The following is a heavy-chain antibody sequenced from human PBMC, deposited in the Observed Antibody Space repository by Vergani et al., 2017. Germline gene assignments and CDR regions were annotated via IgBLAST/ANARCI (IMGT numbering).Heavy chain of an antibody. CDR3: ARDPGSGWQSYYYGMDV. CDR2: IRSKANSYAT. J-gene: IGHJ6*02. Sequence: EVQLVESGGGLVQPGGSLKLSCAASGFTFSGSAMHWVRQASGKGLEWVGRIRSKANSYATAYAASVKGRFTISRDDSKNTAYLQMNSLRAEDTAVYYCARDPGSGWQSYYYGMDVWGQGTTVTVSS. V-gene: IGHV3-73*01. CDR1: GFTFSGSA. D-gene: IGHD6-19*01.